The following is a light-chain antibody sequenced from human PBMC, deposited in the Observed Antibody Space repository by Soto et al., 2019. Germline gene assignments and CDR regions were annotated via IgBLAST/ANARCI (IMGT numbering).Light chain of an antibody. CDR1: QSGLSTSKNKNF. V-gene: IGKV4-1*01. J-gene: IGKJ1*01. Sequence: DIVMTQSPDSLAVSLGERATINCKSSQSGLSTSKNKNFLAWYQQKPGQPPRLLIYWASTRESGVPDRLSGGGSGTDFTLTISSLQAEDGAVYYCQQYYTSWWTFGQGTKVEVK. CDR3: QQYYTSWWT. CDR2: WAS.